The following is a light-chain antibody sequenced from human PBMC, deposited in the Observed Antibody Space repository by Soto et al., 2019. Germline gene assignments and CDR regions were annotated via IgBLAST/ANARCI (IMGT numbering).Light chain of an antibody. CDR3: QQFHTYPVT. Sequence: AIQVTQSPSSLSASVGDRVTITCRASQGIGSALAWYQKKPGKAPDLLIFDASTWESGVPSRFSGSGSGTDFTLTISSLQPEDSATYYCQQFHTYPVTFGQGTKLEIK. CDR2: DAS. CDR1: QGIGSA. V-gene: IGKV1-13*02. J-gene: IGKJ2*01.